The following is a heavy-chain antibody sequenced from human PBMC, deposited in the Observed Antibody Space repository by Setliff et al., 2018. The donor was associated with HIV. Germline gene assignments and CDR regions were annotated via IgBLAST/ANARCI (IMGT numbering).Heavy chain of an antibody. V-gene: IGHV4-38-2*02. CDR1: GYFISSGYY. D-gene: IGHD1-7*01. J-gene: IGHJ4*02. CDR2: IYRSGST. Sequence: PSETLSLTCTVSGYFISSGYYWGWIRQPRGKGLEWIGNIYRSGSTYYNPSLKSRVTISVDKSKSQFSLKLSSVTAADTAVYYCGREGEGELPGYWGQGTLVTVSS. CDR3: GREGEGELPGY.